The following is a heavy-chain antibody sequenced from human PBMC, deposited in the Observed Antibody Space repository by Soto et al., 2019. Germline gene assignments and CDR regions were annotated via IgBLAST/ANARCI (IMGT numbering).Heavy chain of an antibody. D-gene: IGHD2-15*01. CDR1: GGSVSSGSYY. J-gene: IGHJ6*02. CDR3: ARDRGDCSGGSCYIEYYYYYGMDV. CDR2: IYYSGST. Sequence: SETLSLTCTVSGGSVSSGSYYWSWIRQPPGKGLEWIGYIYYSGSTNYNPSLKSRVTISVDTSKNQFSLKLSSVTAADTAVYYCARDRGDCSGGSCYIEYYYYYGMDVWGHGTTVTVSS. V-gene: IGHV4-61*01.